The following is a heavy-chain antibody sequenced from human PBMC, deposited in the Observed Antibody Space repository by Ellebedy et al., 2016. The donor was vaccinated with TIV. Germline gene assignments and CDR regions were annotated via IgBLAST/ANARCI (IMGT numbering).Heavy chain of an antibody. CDR3: ARDPQWLLWYFDL. Sequence: GESLKISCAASGFTFSSYSMNWVRQAPGKGLEWVSCISSSSSTIYYADSVKGRFTISRDNAKNSLYLQMNSLRDEDTAVYYCARDPQWLLWYFDLWGRGTLVTVSS. V-gene: IGHV3-48*02. CDR1: GFTFSSYS. CDR2: ISSSSSTI. J-gene: IGHJ2*01. D-gene: IGHD6-19*01.